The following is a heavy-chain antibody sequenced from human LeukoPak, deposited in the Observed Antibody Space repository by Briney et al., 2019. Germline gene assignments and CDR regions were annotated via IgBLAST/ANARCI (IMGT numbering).Heavy chain of an antibody. CDR1: GGSISSSSYY. CDR2: IYYSGST. D-gene: IGHD5-12*01. V-gene: IGHV4-39*07. Sequence: PSETLSLTCTVSGGSISSSSYYWGWIRQPPGKGLEWIGSIYYSGSTYYNPSLNSRVTISLDKSKNQFSLRLSSVTAADTAVYYCATYSGNDYDAFDIWGQGTMVTVSS. CDR3: ATYSGNDYDAFDI. J-gene: IGHJ3*02.